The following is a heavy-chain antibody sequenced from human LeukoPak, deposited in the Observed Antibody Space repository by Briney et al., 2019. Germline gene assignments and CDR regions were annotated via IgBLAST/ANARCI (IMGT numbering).Heavy chain of an antibody. Sequence: ASVKVSCKASGYTFTSYGISWVRQAPGHGLEWMGWISAYNGNTNYAQKLQGRVTMTTDTSTSTAYMELRSLRSDDTAVYYCAGDRRPYSYGPVDYWGQGTLVSVSS. CDR3: AGDRRPYSYGPVDY. J-gene: IGHJ4*02. CDR2: ISAYNGNT. CDR1: GYTFTSYG. V-gene: IGHV1-18*01. D-gene: IGHD5-18*01.